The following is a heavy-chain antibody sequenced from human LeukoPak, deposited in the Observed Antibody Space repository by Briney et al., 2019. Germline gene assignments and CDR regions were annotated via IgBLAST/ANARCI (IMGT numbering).Heavy chain of an antibody. Sequence: ALVKVSCKASGYTFTSYDINWVRQATGQGLEWMGWMNPNSGNTGYAQKFQGRVTMTRNTSISTAYMELSSLRSEDTAVYYCARGDSSWWNYYYYYGMDVWGQGTTVTVSS. J-gene: IGHJ6*02. CDR2: MNPNSGNT. CDR1: GYTFTSYD. V-gene: IGHV1-8*01. CDR3: ARGDSSWWNYYYYYGMDV. D-gene: IGHD6-13*01.